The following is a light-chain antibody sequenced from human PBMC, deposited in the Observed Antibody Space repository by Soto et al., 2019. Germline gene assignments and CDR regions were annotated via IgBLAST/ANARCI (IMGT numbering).Light chain of an antibody. J-gene: IGLJ1*01. Sequence: QSVLTQPASVSGSPGQSITISCTGTSSDVGGYNYVSWYQQHPGKAPKLMIYDVSNRPSGVSNRFSGSKSGNTASLTISGLQADDEADYYCISYTSSSPYVFGTGTKLTVL. CDR1: SSDVGGYNY. CDR2: DVS. V-gene: IGLV2-14*01. CDR3: ISYTSSSPYV.